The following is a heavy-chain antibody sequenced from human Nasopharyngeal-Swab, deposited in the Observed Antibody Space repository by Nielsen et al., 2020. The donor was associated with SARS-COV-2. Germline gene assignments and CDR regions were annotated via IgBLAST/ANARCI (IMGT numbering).Heavy chain of an antibody. J-gene: IGHJ4*02. CDR3: ARQHQLLGDY. CDR2: IYYSGST. CDR1: GGSISSGSYY. Sequence: SETLSLTCTVSGGSISSGSYYWGWIRQPPGKGLEWIGSIYYSGSTYYNPSLKSRVTISVDTSKNQFSLKLSSVTAADTAVYYCARQHQLLGDYWGQGTLVTVSS. D-gene: IGHD2-2*01. V-gene: IGHV4-39*01.